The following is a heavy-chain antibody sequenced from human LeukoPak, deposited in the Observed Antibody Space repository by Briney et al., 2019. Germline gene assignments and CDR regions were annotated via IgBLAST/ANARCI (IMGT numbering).Heavy chain of an antibody. CDR2: IYYSGTT. CDR3: ARQSEGFDS. J-gene: IGHJ4*02. V-gene: IGHV4-59*08. CDR1: GNSIRSYY. Sequence: PSETLSLTCTVSGNSIRSYYWNWIRQPPGKGLEWIGYIYYSGTTSYNPSPRSRVTISVDMSKNQFSLRLTSVTAADTAVYYCARQSEGFDSWGQGTLVTVSS.